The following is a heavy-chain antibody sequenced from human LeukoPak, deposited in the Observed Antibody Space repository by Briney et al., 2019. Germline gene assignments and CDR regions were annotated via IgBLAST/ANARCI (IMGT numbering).Heavy chain of an antibody. CDR1: GSTFRRYD. V-gene: IGHV3-21*01. D-gene: IGHD3-9*01. Sequence: TGGSLRLSCASSGSTFRRYDMNWVRQAPGKGLEWVSFISSSMISIHYADSVQGRFTISRDNARNILYLQMNSLRAEDTAVYYCARVYDVLTGGFDHWGQGALVTVSS. CDR3: ARVYDVLTGGFDH. J-gene: IGHJ4*02. CDR2: ISSSMISI.